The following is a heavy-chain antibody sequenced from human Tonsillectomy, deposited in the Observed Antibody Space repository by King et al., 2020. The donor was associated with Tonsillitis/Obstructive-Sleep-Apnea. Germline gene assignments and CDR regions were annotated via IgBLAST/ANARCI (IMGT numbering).Heavy chain of an antibody. CDR2: SSGRGGST. Sequence: QLVQSGGGLVQPGGSLRLSCAASGFTFSSYAMSWVRQAPGKGLEWVSASSGRGGSTYYADSVKGRFTISRDNAKNTLYLQMNSMRAEDTAVYYCAKETRAATTIFGGMRGSFDTWGQGTLVTVSS. CDR1: GFTFSSYA. V-gene: IGHV3-23*04. J-gene: IGHJ5*02. CDR3: AKETRAATTIFGGMRGSFDT. D-gene: IGHD3-3*01.